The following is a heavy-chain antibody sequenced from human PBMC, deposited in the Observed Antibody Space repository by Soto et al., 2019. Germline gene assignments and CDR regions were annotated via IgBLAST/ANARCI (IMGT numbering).Heavy chain of an antibody. CDR2: ISGSGGST. J-gene: IGHJ4*02. V-gene: IGHV3-23*01. Sequence: EVQLLESGGGLVQPGGSLRLSCAASGFTFSSYAMSWVRQAPGKGLEWVSAISGSGGSTYYADSVKGRFTISRDNSKTTLYLQMNSLRAEDTAVYYCAKELGAPGQLVGWYFDYWGQGTLVTVFS. CDR3: AKELGAPGQLVGWYFDY. D-gene: IGHD6-13*01. CDR1: GFTFSSYA.